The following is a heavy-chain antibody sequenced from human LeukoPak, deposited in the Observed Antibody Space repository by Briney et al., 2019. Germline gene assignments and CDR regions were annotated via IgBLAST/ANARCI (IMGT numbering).Heavy chain of an antibody. V-gene: IGHV1-46*01. J-gene: IGHJ5*02. D-gene: IGHD6-13*01. CDR2: INPSGGST. Sequence: ASVKVSCKASGYTFTSYYMHWVRQAPGQGLEWMGIINPSGGSTSYAQKFQGRVTMTRDTSTSTVYMELSSLRSEDTAVYYCARGSSSSWYRSSDWFDPWGQGTLVTVSS. CDR1: GYTFTSYY. CDR3: ARGSSSSWYRSSDWFDP.